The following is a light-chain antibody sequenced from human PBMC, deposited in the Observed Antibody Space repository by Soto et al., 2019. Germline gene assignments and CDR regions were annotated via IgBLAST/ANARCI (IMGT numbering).Light chain of an antibody. CDR3: QQYDGSPFT. CDR2: GVS. V-gene: IGKV3-20*01. J-gene: IGKJ2*01. CDR1: QSVDSGY. Sequence: EIVLTQSPGTLSLSPGERATLSCRASQSVDSGYLAWYQHKRGQAPRLLIYGVSARAIGVPDRFAGSGSGTDFTLTTSRLEPEDCAVYFCQQYDGSPFTFGQGTKVQIK.